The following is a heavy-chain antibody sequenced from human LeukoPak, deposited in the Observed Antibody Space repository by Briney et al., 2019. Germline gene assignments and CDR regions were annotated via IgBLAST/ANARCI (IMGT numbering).Heavy chain of an antibody. D-gene: IGHD3-10*01. CDR2: IIPIFGTA. CDR1: GGTFSSYA. Sequence: ASVKVSCKASGGTFSSYAISWVRQAPGQGLEWMGGIIPIFGTANYAQKFQGRVTITADKSTSTAYMELSSLRSEDTAAYYCARVDGSGGMDVWGKGTTVTVSS. CDR3: ARVDGSGGMDV. J-gene: IGHJ6*04. V-gene: IGHV1-69*06.